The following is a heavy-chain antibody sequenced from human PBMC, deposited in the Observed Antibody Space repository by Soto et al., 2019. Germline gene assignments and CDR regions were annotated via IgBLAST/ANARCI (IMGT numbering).Heavy chain of an antibody. Sequence: VQLLESGGDLVQPGGSLRLSCAASGFTFSSHAMSWVRQAPGKGLEWVSTISDSDATTYYADSVKGRFTISRDNSRNTLFLQMNSLRAEDTAVYYCAKNGAYGGDWYFHYWGQGTLVTVSS. J-gene: IGHJ4*02. CDR2: ISDSDATT. CDR1: GFTFSSHA. CDR3: AKNGAYGGDWYFHY. D-gene: IGHD2-21*02. V-gene: IGHV3-23*01.